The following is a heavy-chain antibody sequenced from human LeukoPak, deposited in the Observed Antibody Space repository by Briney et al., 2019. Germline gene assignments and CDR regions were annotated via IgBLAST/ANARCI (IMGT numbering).Heavy chain of an antibody. CDR3: TKVQSGSSSWALRVFDY. CDR1: GFTFSSEA. V-gene: IGHV3-23*01. CDR2: ISPAGGTT. J-gene: IGHJ4*02. Sequence: PGGSLRLSCAVSGFTFSSEAMGWVRQLPGGGLEWVSTISPAGGTTYYAESMKGRFTISRDNSKSTLYLQMNSLRVEDTAVYYCTKVQSGSSSWALRVFDYWGQGALVTVSS. D-gene: IGHD6-13*01.